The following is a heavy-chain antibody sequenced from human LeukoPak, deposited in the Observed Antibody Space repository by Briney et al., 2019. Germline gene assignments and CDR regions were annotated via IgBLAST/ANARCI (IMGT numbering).Heavy chain of an antibody. D-gene: IGHD1-1*01. CDR2: IYYSGST. V-gene: IGHV4-61*01. CDR1: GGSISSSSYY. Sequence: PSETLSLTCTVSGGSISSSSYYWSWIRQPPGKGLEWIGYIYYSGSTNYNPSLKSRVTISVDTSKNQFSLKLSSVTAADTAVYYCARVIRPGFYYGMDVWGQGTTVTVSS. CDR3: ARVIRPGFYYGMDV. J-gene: IGHJ6*02.